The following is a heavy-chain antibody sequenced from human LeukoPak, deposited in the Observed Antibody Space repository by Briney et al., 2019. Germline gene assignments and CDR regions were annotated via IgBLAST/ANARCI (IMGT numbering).Heavy chain of an antibody. V-gene: IGHV3-23*01. CDR3: AKAFDYVWGSYRYLPGDY. Sequence: GGSLRLSCAVSGFTFSSYAMSWVRQAPGKGLEWVSAISGSGGSTYYADSVKGRFTISRDNSKNTLYLQMNSLRAEDTAVYYCAKAFDYVWGSYRYLPGDYWGQGTLVTVSS. J-gene: IGHJ4*02. CDR2: ISGSGGST. D-gene: IGHD3-16*02. CDR1: GFTFSSYA.